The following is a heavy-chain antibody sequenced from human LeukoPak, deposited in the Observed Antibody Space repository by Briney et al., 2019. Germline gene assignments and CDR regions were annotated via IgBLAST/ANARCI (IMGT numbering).Heavy chain of an antibody. D-gene: IGHD3-22*01. CDR2: IYHSGST. J-gene: IGHJ3*02. Sequence: SGTLSLTCAVSGGSISSSNWWSWVRQPPGKGLEWIGEIYHSGSTNYNPSLKSRVTISVDKSKNQFSLKLSSVTAADTAVYYCARAYDYYDSSGYYQKHDAFDIWGQGTMVTVSS. V-gene: IGHV4-4*02. CDR1: GGSISSSNW. CDR3: ARAYDYYDSSGYYQKHDAFDI.